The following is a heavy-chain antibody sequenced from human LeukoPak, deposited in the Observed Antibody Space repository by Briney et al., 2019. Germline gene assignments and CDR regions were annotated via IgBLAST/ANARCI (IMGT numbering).Heavy chain of an antibody. CDR3: ARQLGKLDAFDI. Sequence: GGSLRLSCAASGFTFSSYWMSWVRQAPGKGLEWVSSISSSSSYIYYADSVKGRFTISRDNAKNSLYLQMNSLRAEDTAVYYCARQLGKLDAFDIWGQGTMVTVSS. V-gene: IGHV3-21*01. D-gene: IGHD6-13*01. CDR1: GFTFSSYW. J-gene: IGHJ3*02. CDR2: ISSSSSYI.